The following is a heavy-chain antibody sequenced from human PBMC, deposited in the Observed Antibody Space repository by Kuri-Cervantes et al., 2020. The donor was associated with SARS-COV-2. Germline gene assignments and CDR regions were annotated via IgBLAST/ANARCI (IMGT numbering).Heavy chain of an antibody. CDR3: ARGVGAAVAGTLITIYYYYGMDV. J-gene: IGHJ6*02. V-gene: IGHV4-34*01. CDR1: GGSFSGYY. D-gene: IGHD6-19*01. CDR2: INHSGST. Sequence: SQTLSLTCAVYGGSFSGYYCSWICQPPGKGLEWNGEINHSGSTNYNPSLKSRVTISVDTSKNQFPLKLSPVTAADTAVYYCARGVGAAVAGTLITIYYYYGMDVWGQGITVTVSS.